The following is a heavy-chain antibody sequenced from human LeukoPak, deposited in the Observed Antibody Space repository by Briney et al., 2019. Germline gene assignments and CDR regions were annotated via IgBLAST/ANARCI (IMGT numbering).Heavy chain of an antibody. V-gene: IGHV4-59*01. Sequence: SETLSLTCTVSGSISGYYWSWIRQPPGKGLEWIGYIYYSGSTNYNPSLKSRVTISVDTSKNQFSLKLSSVTAADTAVYYCASAHVGRNAFDIWGQGTMVTVSS. CDR2: IYYSGST. D-gene: IGHD3/OR15-3a*01. CDR3: ASAHVGRNAFDI. CDR1: GSISGYY. J-gene: IGHJ3*02.